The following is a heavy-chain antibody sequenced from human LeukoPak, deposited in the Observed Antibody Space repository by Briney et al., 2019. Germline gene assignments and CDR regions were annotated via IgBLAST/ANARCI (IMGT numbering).Heavy chain of an antibody. Sequence: ASVKVSCKASGGTFSSYAISWVRQAPGQGLEWMGGISAYNGNTNYAQKLQGRVTMTTDTSTSTAYMELRSLRSDDTAVYYCARDSLTGEAFDIWGQGTMVTVSS. CDR1: GGTFSSYA. CDR3: ARDSLTGEAFDI. J-gene: IGHJ3*02. CDR2: ISAYNGNT. V-gene: IGHV1-18*01. D-gene: IGHD7-27*01.